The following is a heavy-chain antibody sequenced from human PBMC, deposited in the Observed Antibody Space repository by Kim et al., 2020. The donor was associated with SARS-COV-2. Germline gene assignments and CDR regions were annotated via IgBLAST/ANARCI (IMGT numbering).Heavy chain of an antibody. CDR2: ISSSGSYI. Sequence: GGSLRLSCAASGFTFSDYYMTWIRQAPGKGLEWLSYISSSGSYIRYADSVKCRFSISSDNAKNSLYLQMNSLRANDTAVYYCARVSSGSSSWYWFDPWGQGTLVTVSS. CDR3: ARVSSGSSSWYWFDP. V-gene: IGHV3-11*05. D-gene: IGHD6-13*01. CDR1: GFTFSDYY. J-gene: IGHJ5*02.